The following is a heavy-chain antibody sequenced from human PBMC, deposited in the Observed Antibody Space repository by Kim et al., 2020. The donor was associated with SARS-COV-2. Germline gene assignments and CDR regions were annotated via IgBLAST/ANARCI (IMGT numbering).Heavy chain of an antibody. Sequence: YYPDSVKGRFPMSRDNSKNSLYLQMNSLRTDDTALYFCAKDGTYYSVDVWGQGTTVTVSS. CDR3: AKDGTYYSVDV. J-gene: IGHJ6*02. V-gene: IGHV3-43*01.